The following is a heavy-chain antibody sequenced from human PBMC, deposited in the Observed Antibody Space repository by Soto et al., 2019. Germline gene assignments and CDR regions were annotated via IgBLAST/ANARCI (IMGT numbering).Heavy chain of an antibody. CDR2: IYQSGST. D-gene: IGHD6-13*01. Sequence: PSETLSLTCAVSGDPISSGGYSWNWIRQAPGKGLEWIGYIYQSGSTSYNPSLKSRVTISVDKSKNQFSLKLSSVTAADTAVYYCARTAAAGTYLDYWGQGTLVTVSS. CDR1: GDPISSGGYS. CDR3: ARTAAAGTYLDY. J-gene: IGHJ4*02. V-gene: IGHV4-30-2*01.